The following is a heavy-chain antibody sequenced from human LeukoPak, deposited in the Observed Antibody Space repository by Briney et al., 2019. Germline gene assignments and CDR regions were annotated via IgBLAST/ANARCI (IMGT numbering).Heavy chain of an antibody. Sequence: GGSLRLSCVVSGFSFSDSYMTWIRQTPGKGLEWLAYISGSGSDIYYADSVKGRFTISRDNAKNSLYLQMNSLRAEDTAVYYCAKLLDWGQGTLVTVSS. CDR2: ISGSGSDI. V-gene: IGHV3-11*01. D-gene: IGHD3-10*01. CDR1: GFSFSDSY. CDR3: AKLLD. J-gene: IGHJ4*02.